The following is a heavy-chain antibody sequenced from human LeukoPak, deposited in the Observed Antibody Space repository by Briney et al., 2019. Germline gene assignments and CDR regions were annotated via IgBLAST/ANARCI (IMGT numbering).Heavy chain of an antibody. CDR3: ARDYTAMASPEAFDI. CDR1: GGTFSSYG. CDR2: ISAYNGNT. Sequence: ASVKVSCKASGGTFSSYGISWVRQAPGQGLEWMGWISAYNGNTNYAQKLQGRVTMTTDTSTSTAYMELRSLRSDDTAVYYCARDYTAMASPEAFDIWGQGTMVTVSS. V-gene: IGHV1-18*01. D-gene: IGHD5-18*01. J-gene: IGHJ3*02.